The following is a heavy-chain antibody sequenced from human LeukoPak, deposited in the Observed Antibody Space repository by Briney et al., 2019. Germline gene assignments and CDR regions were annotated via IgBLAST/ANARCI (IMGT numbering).Heavy chain of an antibody. CDR3: ARHGGFLESLFSFAS. J-gene: IGHJ4*02. CDR1: GGSISTYY. D-gene: IGHD3-3*01. V-gene: IGHV4-59*08. Sequence: SETLSLTCSVSGGSISTYYWSWIRQPPGKGLEGIGYIYNSGSTNYSPSRKRRVTISMDTSKNQLSLQLTSLTAADTAVYYCARHGGFLESLFSFASWGTGTLVTASS. CDR2: IYNSGST.